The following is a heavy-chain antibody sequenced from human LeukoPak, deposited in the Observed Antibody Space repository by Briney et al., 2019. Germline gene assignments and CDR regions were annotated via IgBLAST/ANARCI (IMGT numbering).Heavy chain of an antibody. Sequence: GASVKVSCKASGYTFTSYDMNWVRQATGQGLEWMGWMSPNSGNTGYAQQFQGRATMTSNTSISTAYMELSSLTSDDTAVYYCARGPPESSSSDSWGQGTQVTVSS. D-gene: IGHD6-13*01. CDR1: GYTFTSYD. V-gene: IGHV1-8*01. CDR2: MSPNSGNT. J-gene: IGHJ4*02. CDR3: ARGPPESSSSDS.